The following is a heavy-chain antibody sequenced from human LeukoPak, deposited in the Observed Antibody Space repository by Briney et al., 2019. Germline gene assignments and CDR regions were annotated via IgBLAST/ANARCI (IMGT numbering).Heavy chain of an antibody. CDR3: ARDIPAMGPPDDY. D-gene: IGHD5-18*01. CDR1: GFTFSSYG. CDR2: IRYDGSNK. V-gene: IGHV3-33*01. J-gene: IGHJ4*02. Sequence: GGSLRLSCAASGFTFSSYGMHWVRQAPGKGLEWVAVIRYDGSNKYYADSVKGRFTISRDNSKNTLYLQMDSLRAEDTAVYYCARDIPAMGPPDDYWGQGTLVTVSS.